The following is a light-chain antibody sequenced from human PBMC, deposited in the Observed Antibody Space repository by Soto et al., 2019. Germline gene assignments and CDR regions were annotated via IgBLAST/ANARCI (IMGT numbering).Light chain of an antibody. Sequence: EIVLTQSPGTLSLSPGERATLSCVASQSVRSNFLAWYQQKPGQAPRLLIYGASNRATGIPDRFSGSGSGTDFTLTITRLEPEDFAMYYCQRYDSLRTFGQGTKVDIK. V-gene: IGKV3-20*01. CDR3: QRYDSLRT. CDR2: GAS. J-gene: IGKJ1*01. CDR1: QSVRSNF.